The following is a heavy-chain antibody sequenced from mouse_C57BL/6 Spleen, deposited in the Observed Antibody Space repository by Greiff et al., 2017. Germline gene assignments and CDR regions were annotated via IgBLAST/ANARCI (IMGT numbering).Heavy chain of an antibody. CDR3: SAWLRGFDY. D-gene: IGHD2-2*01. J-gene: IGHJ2*01. Sequence: VQLQQSGAELVKPGASVKLSCTASGFNITDYYMHWVKQRTEQGLEWIGRIDPADGEPKYAPKFQGKATITADTSSNPAYLPLSSLTSEDTAVYYCSAWLRGFDYWGQGTTLTVSS. CDR1: GFNITDYY. CDR2: IDPADGEP. V-gene: IGHV14-2*01.